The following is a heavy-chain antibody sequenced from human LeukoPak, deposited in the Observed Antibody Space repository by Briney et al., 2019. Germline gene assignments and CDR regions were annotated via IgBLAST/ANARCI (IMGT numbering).Heavy chain of an antibody. CDR2: IKQDGSEK. CDR3: ARDHSNEMCGGDCFASWFDP. V-gene: IGHV3-7*05. CDR1: GFTFSNYW. Sequence: GGSMRLACAASGFTFSNYWMIWVRQAPGEGLEWVGNIKQDGSEKRYADSVRGRFSISRDNAQTSLYLQMNSLRAEDTAVYYCARDHSNEMCGGDCFASWFDPWGQGTLVTVSS. J-gene: IGHJ5*02. D-gene: IGHD2-21*02.